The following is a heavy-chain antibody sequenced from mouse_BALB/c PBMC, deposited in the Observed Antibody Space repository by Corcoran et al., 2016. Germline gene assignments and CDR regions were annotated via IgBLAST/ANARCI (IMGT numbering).Heavy chain of an antibody. V-gene: IGHV1-63*01. CDR3: ARRRYTSSWNDAFDV. Sequence: VQLVQSGAEVKEPGKSLKISCKGSGYSFITYWIGWVRQMPGKGLEWMGIIYPGDSDTRYSPSFQGQITISVDKSISTAYLQWSSLKASDTAMYYWARRRYTSSWNDAFDVWGQGTMVTVSS. CDR1: GYSFITYW. CDR2: IYPGDSDT. D-gene: IGHD2-3*01. J-gene: IGHJ1*01.